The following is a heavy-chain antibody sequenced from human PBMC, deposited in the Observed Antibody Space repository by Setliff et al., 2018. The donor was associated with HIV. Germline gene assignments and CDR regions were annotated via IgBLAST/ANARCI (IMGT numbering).Heavy chain of an antibody. CDR1: GFTFSSYA. J-gene: IGHJ1*01. CDR3: ATRVAYSSGWDEYFQH. V-gene: IGHV3-64*02. D-gene: IGHD6-19*01. Sequence: GGSLRLSCAASGFTFSSYAMHWVRQAPGKGLEYVSVINNKGDSTYCADSVKGRFSISRDNSKNTLYLQLGSLRAEDTAIYYCATRVAYSSGWDEYFQHWGQGTLVTVSS. CDR2: INNKGDST.